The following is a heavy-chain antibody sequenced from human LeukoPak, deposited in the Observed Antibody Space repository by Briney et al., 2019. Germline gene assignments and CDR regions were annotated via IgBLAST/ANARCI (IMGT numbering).Heavy chain of an antibody. Sequence: PSETLSLTCTVSGGSISSYYWSWIRQPPGKGLEWIGYIYYSGSTYYNPSLKSRVTISVDTSKNQFSLKLSSVTAADTAVYYCAREFRTSNAFDIWGQGTMVTVSS. J-gene: IGHJ3*02. V-gene: IGHV4-59*12. CDR3: AREFRTSNAFDI. CDR2: IYYSGST. CDR1: GGSISSYY. D-gene: IGHD3/OR15-3a*01.